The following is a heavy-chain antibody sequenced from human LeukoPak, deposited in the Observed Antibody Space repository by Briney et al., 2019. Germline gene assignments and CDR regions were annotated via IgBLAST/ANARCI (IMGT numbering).Heavy chain of an antibody. CDR2: INPNSGGT. J-gene: IGHJ6*02. D-gene: IGHD3-3*01. Sequence: ASVKVSCKASGYTFTSNYIHWVRQAPGQGLEWMGWINPNSGGTNYAQKFQGRVTMTRDTSIRTAYMELSRLRSDDTAVYYCARGRNYDFWSHYYYYGMDVWGQGTTVTVSS. CDR3: ARGRNYDFWSHYYYYGMDV. CDR1: GYTFTSNY. V-gene: IGHV1-2*02.